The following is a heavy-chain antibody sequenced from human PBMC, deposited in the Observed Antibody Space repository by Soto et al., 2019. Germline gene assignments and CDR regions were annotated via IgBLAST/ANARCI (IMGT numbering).Heavy chain of an antibody. Sequence: PGGSLRLSCAASGFTFSGSAMHWFGQGPGKGLEWVGRIRSKANSYATAYAASVKGRFTISRDDSKSTAYLQMNSLITEDTAVYYCTRRGRETATVPVRAFDSWGQVTMVT. CDR2: IRSKANSYAT. J-gene: IGHJ3*02. V-gene: IGHV3-73*01. CDR1: GFTFSGSA. D-gene: IGHD4-4*01. CDR3: TRRGRETATVPVRAFDS.